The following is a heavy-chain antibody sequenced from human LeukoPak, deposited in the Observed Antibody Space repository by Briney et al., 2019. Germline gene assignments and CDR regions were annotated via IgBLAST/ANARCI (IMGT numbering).Heavy chain of an antibody. J-gene: IGHJ3*02. CDR2: ISYDGSNK. D-gene: IGHD5-12*01. Sequence: GGSLRLSCAASGFTFSSYGMHWVRQAPGKGLEWVAVISYDGSNKYYADSVKGRFTISRDNSKNTLYMQMNSLRAEDTAMYYCAKEDIAIIGDAFDIWGQGTMVTVSS. V-gene: IGHV3-30*18. CDR1: GFTFSSYG. CDR3: AKEDIAIIGDAFDI.